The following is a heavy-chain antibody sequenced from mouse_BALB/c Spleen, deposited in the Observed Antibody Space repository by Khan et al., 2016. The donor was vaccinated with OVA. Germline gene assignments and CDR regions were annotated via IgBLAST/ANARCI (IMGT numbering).Heavy chain of an antibody. CDR1: GFTFSTYG. CDR3: ARLAYYYNSEGFAY. Sequence: EVMLVESGGDLVKTGGSLKLSCAASGFTFSTYGMPWVRQTPDKRLEWVATISSGGHYTYYIDSVKGRFTISRDNAENILYLQMTSLRSEDTAMYYWARLAYYYNSEGFAYWGQGTLVTVSA. D-gene: IGHD1-1*02. J-gene: IGHJ3*01. V-gene: IGHV5-6*01. CDR2: ISSGGHYT.